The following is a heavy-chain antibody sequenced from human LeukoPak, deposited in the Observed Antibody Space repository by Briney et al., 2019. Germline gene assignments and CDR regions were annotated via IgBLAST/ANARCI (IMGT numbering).Heavy chain of an antibody. CDR3: AREAATAAHLHN. Sequence: PSETLSLTCTVSGASISGYYWSWIRQPAGKGLEWIGRIYNNGDTKYNPSLKSRVTMSVDTSKNQFSLKLSSVTAADTAVYLCAREAATAAHLHNWGQGTLVTVSS. V-gene: IGHV4-4*07. CDR2: IYNNGDT. J-gene: IGHJ4*02. CDR1: GASISGYY. D-gene: IGHD6-13*01.